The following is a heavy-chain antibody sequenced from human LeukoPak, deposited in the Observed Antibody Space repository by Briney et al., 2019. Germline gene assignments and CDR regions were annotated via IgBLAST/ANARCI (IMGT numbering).Heavy chain of an antibody. CDR2: IYYSGST. J-gene: IGHJ4*02. CDR1: GCSISSSSYY. D-gene: IGHD5-18*01. CDR3: ARFTYDPYSYGDY. Sequence: SETLSLTCTVSGCSISSSSYYWGWIRQPPGKGLEWSGSIYYSGSTYYNPSLKSRVTISVDTSKNQFSLKLSSVTAADTAVYYCARFTYDPYSYGDYWGQGTLVTVSS. V-gene: IGHV4-39*07.